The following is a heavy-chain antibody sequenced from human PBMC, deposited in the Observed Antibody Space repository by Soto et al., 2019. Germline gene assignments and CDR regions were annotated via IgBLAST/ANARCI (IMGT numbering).Heavy chain of an antibody. V-gene: IGHV4-59*01. CDR3: ARAPARLSAGGAFDY. Sequence: SETLSLTCTVSGGSISSYYWSWIRQPPGRGLEWIGYIYYSGSTNYNPSLQSRVTISINTSKKQFALKLTSVTAADTAVYYCARAPARLSAGGAFDYWGRGTLVTVSS. CDR1: GGSISSYY. J-gene: IGHJ4*02. D-gene: IGHD3-10*02. CDR2: IYYSGST.